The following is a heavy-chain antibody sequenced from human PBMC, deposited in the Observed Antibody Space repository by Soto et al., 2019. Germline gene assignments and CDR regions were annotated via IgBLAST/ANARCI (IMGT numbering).Heavy chain of an antibody. V-gene: IGHV3-48*01. CDR3: AKTRADFWSGYYVYYFDY. Sequence: GGSLRLSCAASGFTFSSYSMNWVRQAPGKGLEWVSYISSSSSTIYYADSVKGRFTISRDNAKNSLYLQMNSLRAEDTAVYYCAKTRADFWSGYYVYYFDYWGQGTLVTVSS. CDR2: ISSSSSTI. J-gene: IGHJ4*02. D-gene: IGHD3-3*01. CDR1: GFTFSSYS.